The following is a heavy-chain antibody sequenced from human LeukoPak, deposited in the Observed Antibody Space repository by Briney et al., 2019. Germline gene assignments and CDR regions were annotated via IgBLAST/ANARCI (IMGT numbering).Heavy chain of an antibody. J-gene: IGHJ6*03. CDR2: INPNTGGT. CDR3: ARDPKNFYDSKFDYFHMDV. D-gene: IGHD3-22*01. CDR1: GYTFTSYG. V-gene: IGHV1-2*02. Sequence: ASVKVSCKASGYTFTSYGISWVRQAPGQGLEWMGRINPNTGGTKYAQKFQGRVTVTADTSISTTYLELRSLSSDDTAVYYCARDPKNFYDSKFDYFHMDVWGKGATVTISS.